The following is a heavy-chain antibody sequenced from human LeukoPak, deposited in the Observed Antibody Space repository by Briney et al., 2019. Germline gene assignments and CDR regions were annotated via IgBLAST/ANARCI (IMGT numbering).Heavy chain of an antibody. D-gene: IGHD4-17*01. CDR2: IYYSGST. Sequence: SETLSLTCTVSGGSISSSSYYWGWIRQPPGKGLEWIGSIYYSGSTYYSPSLKSRVTISVDTSKNQFSLKLSSVTAADTAVYYCASLPHYGDYVVRDYWGQGTLVTVSS. CDR1: GGSISSSSYY. V-gene: IGHV4-39*01. J-gene: IGHJ4*02. CDR3: ASLPHYGDYVVRDY.